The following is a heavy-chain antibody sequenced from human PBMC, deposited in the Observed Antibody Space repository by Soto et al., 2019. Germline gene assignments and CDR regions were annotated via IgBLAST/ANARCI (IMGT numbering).Heavy chain of an antibody. D-gene: IGHD1-26*01. V-gene: IGHV3-30-3*01. CDR3: ARAPNSGSYSDY. CDR1: GFTFSSYA. J-gene: IGHJ4*02. CDR2: ISYDGSNK. Sequence: QVQLVESGGGVVQPGRSLRLSCAASGFTFSSYAMHWVRQAPGKGLEWVAVISYDGSNKYYADSVKGRFTISRDNSKNTLYLQMNSLRAEDTAVYYCARAPNSGSYSDYWGQGTLVTVSS.